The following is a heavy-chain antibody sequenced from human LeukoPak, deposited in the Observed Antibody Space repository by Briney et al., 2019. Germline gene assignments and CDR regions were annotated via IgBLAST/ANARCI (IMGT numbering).Heavy chain of an antibody. V-gene: IGHV3-23*01. CDR3: AKDLGYDYVWGEGNFYDY. D-gene: IGHD3-16*01. CDR1: GLTLSSYG. Sequence: GGSLRLSCAASGLTLSSYGMSWVRQAPGKGLEWVSAISGSGGSTDYADSVKGRFTISRDNSKNTLYLQMNSLRAEDTAVYYCAKDLGYDYVWGEGNFYDYWGQGTLVSVSS. J-gene: IGHJ4*02. CDR2: ISGSGGST.